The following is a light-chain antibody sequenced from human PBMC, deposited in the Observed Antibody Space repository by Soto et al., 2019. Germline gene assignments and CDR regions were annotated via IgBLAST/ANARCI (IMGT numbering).Light chain of an antibody. J-gene: IGKJ4*01. V-gene: IGKV3-15*01. CDR2: GAS. Sequence: EKVLTQSPVTLSVSLRERATLSCRASQSITTNLAWYQQKPGQAPRLLIFGASNRATGIPARFSGSGTGTEFSLAISSLQSEDSAIYYCQQYNDWPPLTFGGGNKVEI. CDR1: QSITTN. CDR3: QQYNDWPPLT.